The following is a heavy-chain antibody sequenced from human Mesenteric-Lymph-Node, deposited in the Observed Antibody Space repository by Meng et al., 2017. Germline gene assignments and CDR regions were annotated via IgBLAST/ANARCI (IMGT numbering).Heavy chain of an antibody. D-gene: IGHD3-10*01. CDR2: ISAYNGNT. V-gene: IGHV1-18*01. CDR3: ARGVYYYGSGSYYRSPMDPFDY. J-gene: IGHJ4*02. CDR1: GYTFTSYG. Sequence: ASVKVSCKASGYTFTSYGISWVRQAPGQGLEWMGWISAYNGNTNYAQKLQGRVTMTTDTSTSTAYMELSSLRSEDTAVYYCARGVYYYGSGSYYRSPMDPFDYWGQGTLVTVSS.